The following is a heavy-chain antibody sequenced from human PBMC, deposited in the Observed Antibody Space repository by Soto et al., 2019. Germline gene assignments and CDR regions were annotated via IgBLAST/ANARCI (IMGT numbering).Heavy chain of an antibody. CDR3: ARGSSFRGDFDV. D-gene: IGHD2-21*01. CDR2: IYHAGSP. J-gene: IGHJ3*01. CDR1: GGSVISSSW. V-gene: IGHV4-4*02. Sequence: HLQESGPGLVKPSGTLSLTCGVSGGSVISSSWWTWVRQSPEKGLEWIGEIYHAGSPNYNPSFQSRINISLDRSKNTFSLRLTSVTAADAAIYYCARGSSFRGDFDVWGQGTTVTVCS.